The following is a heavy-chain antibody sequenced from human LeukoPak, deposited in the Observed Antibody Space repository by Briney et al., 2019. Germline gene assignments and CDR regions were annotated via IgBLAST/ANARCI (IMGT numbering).Heavy chain of an antibody. V-gene: IGHV1-69*05. J-gene: IGHJ4*02. CDR3: ARVGYSGYEPFDY. Sequence: ISXVRXXXXQGXEXMGXIIPIFGTANYAQKFQGRVTITTDESTSTAYMELSSLRSEDTAVYYCARVGYSGYEPFDYWGQGTLVTVSS. CDR2: IIPIFGTA. D-gene: IGHD5-12*01.